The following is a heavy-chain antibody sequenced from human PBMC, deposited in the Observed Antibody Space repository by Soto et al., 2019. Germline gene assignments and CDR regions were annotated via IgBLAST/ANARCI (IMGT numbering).Heavy chain of an antibody. CDR3: ARTLFGWGIWFDP. D-gene: IGHD3-10*02. V-gene: IGHV1-69*13. J-gene: IGHJ5*02. CDR2: IIPIFGTA. CDR1: GGTFSNYA. Sequence: GASVKVSCKASGGTFSNYAISWVRQAPGQGLEWMGGIIPIFGTANYAQKFQGRVTITADESTSTVYMELSSLRSADTAVYYCARTLFGWGIWFDPWGQGTLVTVSS.